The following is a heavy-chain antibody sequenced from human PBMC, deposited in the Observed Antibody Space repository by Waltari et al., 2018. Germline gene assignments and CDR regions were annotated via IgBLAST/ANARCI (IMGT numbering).Heavy chain of an antibody. CDR1: GFTFSTYS. CDR3: ARVGPGQWLVGSDAFDI. D-gene: IGHD6-19*01. Sequence: EVQLVESGGGLVKPGGSLRLSCAASGFTFSTYSMTWVRQAPGKGLEWVSSISSSSSYIYYADSVKGRFTISRDNAKNSLYLQMNSLRAEDTAVYYCARVGPGQWLVGSDAFDIWGQGTMVTVSS. CDR2: ISSSSSYI. J-gene: IGHJ3*02. V-gene: IGHV3-21*01.